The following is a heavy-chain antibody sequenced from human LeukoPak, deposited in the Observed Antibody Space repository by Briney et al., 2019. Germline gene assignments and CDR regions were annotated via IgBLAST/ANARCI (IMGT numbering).Heavy chain of an antibody. V-gene: IGHV3-30*18. CDR3: AKNHFESGYYDSSGYYYFYYYGMDV. CDR2: ISYDGSNK. J-gene: IGHJ6*02. D-gene: IGHD3-22*01. CDR1: GFTFSSYG. Sequence: PGRSLRLSCAASGFTFSSYGMPWVRQAPGKGLEWVAVISYDGSNKYYADSVKGRFTISRDNSKNTLYLQMNSLRAEDTAVYYCAKNHFESGYYDSSGYYYFYYYGMDVWGQGTTVTVSS.